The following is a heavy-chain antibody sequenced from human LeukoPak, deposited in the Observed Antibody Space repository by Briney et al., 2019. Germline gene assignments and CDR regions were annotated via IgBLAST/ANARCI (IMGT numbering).Heavy chain of an antibody. J-gene: IGHJ3*02. Sequence: GGSLRLSCAASGFTFSSYWMHWVRQGPGKGLVWVSRIYSDGSRTTYADSVKGRFTISGDNAKNTLYLQMNSLRAEDTAVYYCARSGRGGAFDIWGHGTMVTVPS. CDR2: IYSDGSRT. CDR1: GFTFSSYW. D-gene: IGHD1-26*01. V-gene: IGHV3-74*01. CDR3: ARSGRGGAFDI.